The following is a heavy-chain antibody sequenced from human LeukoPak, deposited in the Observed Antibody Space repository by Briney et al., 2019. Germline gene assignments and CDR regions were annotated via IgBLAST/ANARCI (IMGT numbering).Heavy chain of an antibody. Sequence: GGSLRLSCAGSGFTFGGYGMHWFRQTPGKGLEWVAVIAYDGSRAFYADSVKGRFTISRDSSKNTMSVQMDDLRAEDTDVYYCTRYNNDHFDYWGQGTLVTVSS. J-gene: IGHJ4*02. CDR3: TRYNNDHFDY. V-gene: IGHV3-33*01. CDR2: IAYDGSRA. CDR1: GFTFGGYG. D-gene: IGHD1-14*01.